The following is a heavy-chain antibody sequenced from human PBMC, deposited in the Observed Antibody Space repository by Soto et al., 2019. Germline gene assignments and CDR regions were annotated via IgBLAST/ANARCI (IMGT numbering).Heavy chain of an antibody. CDR3: TRDRGGNFYGGFDY. J-gene: IGHJ4*02. Sequence: GGSLRLSCTASGFTFNNYWMHWVRQAPGKGLVWVSRINIEGSTTDYADSVRGRFAISRDNAKNTLYLQINSLRDEDTAVYYCTRDRGGNFYGGFDYWGRGTLVTVSS. CDR1: GFTFNNYW. CDR2: INIEGSTT. D-gene: IGHD1-26*01. V-gene: IGHV3-74*01.